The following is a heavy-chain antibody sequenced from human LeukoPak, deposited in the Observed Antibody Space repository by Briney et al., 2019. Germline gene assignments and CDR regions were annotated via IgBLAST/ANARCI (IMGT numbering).Heavy chain of an antibody. D-gene: IGHD6-13*01. V-gene: IGHV3-48*02. J-gene: IGHJ4*02. CDR1: GFTFSSYS. Sequence: GGSLRLSCAASGFTFSSYSMNWVRQAPGKGLEWVSYISSSSSTIYCADSVKGRFTISRDNAKNSLYLQMNSLRDEDTAVYYCARDSPSIAAAGTSYWGQGTLVTVSS. CDR2: ISSSSSTI. CDR3: ARDSPSIAAAGTSY.